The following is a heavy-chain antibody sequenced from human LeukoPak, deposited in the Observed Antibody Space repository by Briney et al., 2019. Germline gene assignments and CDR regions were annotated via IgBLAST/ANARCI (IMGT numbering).Heavy chain of an antibody. V-gene: IGHV1-46*01. D-gene: IGHD3-10*01. J-gene: IGHJ4*02. Sequence: ASVKVSCKPSGYTLTGTYMHWVRQPPEQGLGWMGIINPSGGSTSYAQKFQGRVTMTRDTSASAVSIELSSLRSEDTAVYYCARANYGSGSRPLDYWGQGTLVTVSS. CDR3: ARANYGSGSRPLDY. CDR2: INPSGGST. CDR1: GYTLTGTY.